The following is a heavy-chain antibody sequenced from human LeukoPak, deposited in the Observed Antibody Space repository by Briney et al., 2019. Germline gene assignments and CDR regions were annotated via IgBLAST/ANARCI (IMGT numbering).Heavy chain of an antibody. CDR3: ARESDYGDYGAFDI. CDR1: GGSISPYY. V-gene: IGHV4-59*01. CDR2: IYYSGNT. D-gene: IGHD4-17*01. J-gene: IGHJ3*02. Sequence: SETLSLTCTVSGGSISPYYWSWIRQPPGKGLEWLGYIYYSGNTEYKPSLKSRVAMSVDTSKNQFSLKLSSVTAADTAVYYCARESDYGDYGAFDIWGQGTMVTVSS.